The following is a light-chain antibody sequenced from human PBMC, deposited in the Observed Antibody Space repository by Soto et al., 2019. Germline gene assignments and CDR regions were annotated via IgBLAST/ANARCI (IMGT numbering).Light chain of an antibody. CDR3: SSYGGSNTKV. Sequence: QSVLTQPPSASGSPGQSVTISCTGTSNDVGDYDYVSWYQQHPGKAPRHIIYAVDKRPSGVPDRFSGSKSGNTASLTVSGLQADDEADYYCSSYGGSNTKVFGSGTKVTVL. J-gene: IGLJ1*01. CDR2: AVD. V-gene: IGLV2-8*01. CDR1: SNDVGDYDY.